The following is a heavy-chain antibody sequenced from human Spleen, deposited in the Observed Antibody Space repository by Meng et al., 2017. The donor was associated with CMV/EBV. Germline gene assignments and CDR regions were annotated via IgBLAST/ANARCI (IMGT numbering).Heavy chain of an antibody. V-gene: IGHV4-31*02. D-gene: IGHD2-2*01. Sequence: SGGSISSGGYYWGWIRQHPGKGLEWIGYIYYSGSTYYNPSLKSRVTISVDTSKNQFSLKLSSVTAADTAVYYCARACSSTSCSWWFDPWGQGTLVTVSS. CDR1: GGSISSGGYY. CDR3: ARACSSTSCSWWFDP. CDR2: IYYSGST. J-gene: IGHJ5*02.